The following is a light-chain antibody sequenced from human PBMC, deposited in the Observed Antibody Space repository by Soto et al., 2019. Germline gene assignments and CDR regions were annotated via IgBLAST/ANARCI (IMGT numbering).Light chain of an antibody. Sequence: DVQMPQSPSSLSASVGDRVTINCRASQDITNFLTWYQQKPGKAPKLLIYDATYLEKGAPARFSGSGSGTDFSFTISNLQPEDFATYFCQQYDDLPLTFGGGTKVDIK. CDR2: DAT. CDR3: QQYDDLPLT. CDR1: QDITNF. V-gene: IGKV1-33*01. J-gene: IGKJ4*01.